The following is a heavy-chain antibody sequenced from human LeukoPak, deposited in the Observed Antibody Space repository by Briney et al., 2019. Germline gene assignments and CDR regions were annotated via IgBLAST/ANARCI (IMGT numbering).Heavy chain of an antibody. V-gene: IGHV4-39*01. CDR2: IYYSGST. Sequence: SETLSLTCTVSGGSISSSSYYWGWIRQPPGKGLEWIGSIYYSGSTYYNPSLKSRVTISVDTSKNQFSLKQSSVTAADTAVYYCARHPSNRIAAAGDYWGQGTLVTVSS. J-gene: IGHJ4*02. D-gene: IGHD6-13*01. CDR3: ARHPSNRIAAAGDY. CDR1: GGSISSSSYY.